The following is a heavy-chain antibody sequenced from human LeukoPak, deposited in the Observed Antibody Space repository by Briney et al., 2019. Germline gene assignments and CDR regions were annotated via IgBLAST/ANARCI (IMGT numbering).Heavy chain of an antibody. J-gene: IGHJ5*02. CDR2: VHSSGGVI. Sequence: ASVKVSCKASGYTFTSDYINWVRQAPGQGLEWMGIVHSSGGVIKYAQEFQDRLTVTRDTSMSTIYMELSSLRSEDTAVYYCAGSSHQRNWFDPWGQGSLVIVSS. D-gene: IGHD1-26*01. V-gene: IGHV1-46*01. CDR1: GYTFTSDY. CDR3: AGSSHQRNWFDP.